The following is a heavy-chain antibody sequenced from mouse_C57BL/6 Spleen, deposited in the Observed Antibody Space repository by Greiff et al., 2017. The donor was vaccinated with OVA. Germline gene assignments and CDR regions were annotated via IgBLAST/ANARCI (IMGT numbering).Heavy chain of an antibody. J-gene: IGHJ3*01. D-gene: IGHD1-1*01. CDR2: INPRAGST. CDR1: GYTFTSYY. V-gene: IGHV1-85*01. Sequence: QVQLQQSGPELVKPGASVKLSCKASGYTFTSYYINWVKQRPGQGLEWIGLINPRAGSTKYNEKFKGKATLTVDTSSSTAYMGNHRLAAENAAVYFCTCDYYGSSSAYWGQGTLVTVSA. CDR3: TCDYYGSSSAY.